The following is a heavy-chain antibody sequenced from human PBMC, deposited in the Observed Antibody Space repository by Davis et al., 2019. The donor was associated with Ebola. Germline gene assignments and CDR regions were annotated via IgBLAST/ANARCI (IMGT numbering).Heavy chain of an antibody. D-gene: IGHD4-17*01. V-gene: IGHV3-74*01. J-gene: IGHJ5*02. CDR2: INSDGSST. Sequence: GESPKIPCAASGFIFSRYWIHWVRQAPGKGLVWVSRINSDGSSTNYADSVKGRFTIPRDNAKSTFYLQMNSRRAEDTAVYYCARVGYGDSWRWFDPWGQGTLVTVSS. CDR1: GFIFSRYW. CDR3: ARVGYGDSWRWFDP.